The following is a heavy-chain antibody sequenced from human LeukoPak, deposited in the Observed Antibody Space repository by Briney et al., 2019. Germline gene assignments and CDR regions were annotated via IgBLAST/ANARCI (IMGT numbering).Heavy chain of an antibody. CDR2: ISAYNGNT. CDR1: GYTFTSFG. J-gene: IGHJ4*02. Sequence: ASVKVSFKASGYTFTSFGISWVRQAPGQGLEWMGWISAYNGNTNYAQKLQGRVTMTTDTSTSTAYMELRSLRSDDTAVYYCASSYYDSSGYHSTDYWGQGTLVTVSS. CDR3: ASSYYDSSGYHSTDY. V-gene: IGHV1-18*01. D-gene: IGHD3-22*01.